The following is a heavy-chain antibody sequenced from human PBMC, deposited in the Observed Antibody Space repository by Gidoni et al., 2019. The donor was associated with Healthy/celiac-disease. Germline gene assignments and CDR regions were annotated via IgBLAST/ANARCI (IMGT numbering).Heavy chain of an antibody. Sequence: EVQLVESGGGLVKPGGSLRLSCAASGFPFSNAWMRWVRQAPGKGLEWVGLIKSTTDGGTTDYAAPVKGRFTISRDDSKNTLYLQMNSLNTEDTAVYYCTTDLLVVVPAAGDYWGQGTLVTVSS. V-gene: IGHV3-15*01. CDR1: GFPFSNAW. J-gene: IGHJ4*02. D-gene: IGHD2-2*01. CDR2: IKSTTDGGTT. CDR3: TTDLLVVVPAAGDY.